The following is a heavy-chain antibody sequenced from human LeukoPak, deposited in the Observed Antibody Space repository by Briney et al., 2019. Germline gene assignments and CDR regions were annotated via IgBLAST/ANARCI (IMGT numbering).Heavy chain of an antibody. V-gene: IGHV4-4*02. J-gene: IGHJ1*01. D-gene: IGHD3-3*01. CDR1: GGSISSSNW. Sequence: SKTLSLTCAVSGGSISSSNWWSWVRQPPGKGLEWIGYIYYSGSTNYNPSLKSRVTISVDTSKNQFSLKPSSVTAADTAVYYCAREQRFFQHWGQGTLVTVSS. CDR2: IYYSGST. CDR3: AREQRFFQH.